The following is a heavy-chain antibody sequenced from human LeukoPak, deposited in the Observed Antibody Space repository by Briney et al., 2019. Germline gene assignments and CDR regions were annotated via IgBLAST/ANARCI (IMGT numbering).Heavy chain of an antibody. CDR2: ISTSSSYI. CDR1: GFTFSSYS. CDR3: ARGRQNSGSYSDAFDI. V-gene: IGHV3-21*01. J-gene: IGHJ3*02. Sequence: GGSLRLSCAASGFTFSSYSMNWVRQAPGKGLEWVSSISTSSSYIHYADSVKGRFTISRDNARNSLYLQMNSLRAEDTAVYYCARGRQNSGSYSDAFDIWGQGTVVTVSS. D-gene: IGHD1-26*01.